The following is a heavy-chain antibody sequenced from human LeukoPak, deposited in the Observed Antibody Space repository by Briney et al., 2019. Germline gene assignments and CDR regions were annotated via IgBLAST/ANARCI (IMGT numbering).Heavy chain of an antibody. V-gene: IGHV3-23*01. CDR1: GFTFSLYT. D-gene: IGHD1-26*01. Sequence: GGSLRLSCAASGFTFSLYTMTWVRQAPGKGLEWVSAISGGGDYIYYADSVKGRFTISRDNSKNTLYLQMNSLRAEDTAVYYCAKAIHSGSTMPGDWGQGTLVTVSS. CDR3: AKAIHSGSTMPGD. CDR2: ISGGGDYI. J-gene: IGHJ4*02.